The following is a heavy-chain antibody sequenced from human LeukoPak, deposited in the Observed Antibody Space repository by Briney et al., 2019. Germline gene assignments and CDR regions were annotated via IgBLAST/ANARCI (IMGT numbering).Heavy chain of an antibody. D-gene: IGHD6-13*01. CDR1: GFTFSSYA. Sequence: GGSLRLSCAPSGFTFSSYAMSWVRQAPGKGMEWVSAISGSGGSTYYADSVKGRFTISRDNSKNTLYLQMNSLRAEDTAVYYCAQPLIAAADYWGQGTLVTVSS. CDR2: ISGSGGST. CDR3: AQPLIAAADY. V-gene: IGHV3-23*01. J-gene: IGHJ4*02.